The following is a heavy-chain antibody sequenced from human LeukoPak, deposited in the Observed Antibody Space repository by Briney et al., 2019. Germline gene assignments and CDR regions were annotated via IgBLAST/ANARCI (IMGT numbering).Heavy chain of an antibody. Sequence: GGSLRLSCAASGFTFSSYAMSWVRQAPGKGLEWVSAISGSGGSTYYADSVKGRFTISRDNSKNTLYLQMNSLRAEDTAVYYCAKASAASSGSYGGYFDYWGQGTLVTVSS. CDR2: ISGSGGST. CDR1: GFTFSSYA. V-gene: IGHV3-23*01. D-gene: IGHD1-26*01. CDR3: AKASAASSGSYGGYFDY. J-gene: IGHJ4*02.